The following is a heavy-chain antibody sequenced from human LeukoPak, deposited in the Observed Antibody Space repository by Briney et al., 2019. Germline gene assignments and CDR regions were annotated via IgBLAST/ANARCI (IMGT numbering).Heavy chain of an antibody. Sequence: PGGSLRLSCAASGFTFSDYYMSWIRQAPGKGLEWVSYISSSGSTIYYADSVKGRFTISRDNAENSLYLQMNSLRAEDTAVYYCARDRVTYYDFWSGYAHYYYYYGMDVWGQGTTVTVSS. CDR3: ARDRVTYYDFWSGYAHYYYYYGMDV. V-gene: IGHV3-11*01. D-gene: IGHD3-3*01. J-gene: IGHJ6*02. CDR2: ISSSGSTI. CDR1: GFTFSDYY.